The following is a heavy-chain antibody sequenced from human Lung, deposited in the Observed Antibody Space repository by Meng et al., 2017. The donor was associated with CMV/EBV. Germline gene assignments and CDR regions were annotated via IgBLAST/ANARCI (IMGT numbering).Heavy chain of an antibody. J-gene: IGHJ4*02. V-gene: IGHV1-2*04. Sequence: SGSRFRGYNIHWVRQTPGQGLEWVGMSAPASRDTAYGRNFQGWVTLTRDTSINTVFLELTRLKFDDTALYYCARGIINSEGKRALDLWGQGTLVTVSS. CDR2: SAPASRDT. D-gene: IGHD2/OR15-2a*01. CDR3: ARGIINSEGKRALDL. CDR1: GSRFRGYN.